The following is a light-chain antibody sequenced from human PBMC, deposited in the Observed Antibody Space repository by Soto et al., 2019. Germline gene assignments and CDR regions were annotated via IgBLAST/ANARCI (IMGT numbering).Light chain of an antibody. CDR3: CAYAGGPYV. CDR2: DVT. V-gene: IGLV2-11*01. CDR1: SSDVGAYTY. J-gene: IGLJ1*01. Sequence: QSALTQPRSVSGSPGQSVTVSCTGASSDVGAYTYVSWYQQHPGKAPKVMIYDVTKRPSGVPDRFSGSKSGNTASLSISGLQADDEADYYCCAYAGGPYVFGAGTKVTVL.